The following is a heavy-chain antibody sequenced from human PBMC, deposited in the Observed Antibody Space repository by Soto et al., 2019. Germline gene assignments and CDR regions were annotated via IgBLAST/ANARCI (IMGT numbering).Heavy chain of an antibody. V-gene: IGHV1-18*01. CDR3: PRDRDSSPVWSGYQCYLDY. CDR2: ISPYNGNA. D-gene: IGHD3-3*01. CDR1: GYTFTSYG. J-gene: IGHJ4*02. Sequence: QVQLVQSGAEVKKPGASVKVACKTSGYTFTSYGISWVRQAPGQGLEWMGWISPYNGNASSTQKLQGRGTMTTDTTQSPAYMELRRLKYDDEDVYYCPRDRDSSPVWSGYQCYLDYWGRRTLVTVSS.